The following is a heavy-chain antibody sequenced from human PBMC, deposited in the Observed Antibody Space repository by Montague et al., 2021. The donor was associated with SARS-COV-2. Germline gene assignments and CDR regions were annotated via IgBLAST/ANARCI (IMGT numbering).Heavy chain of an antibody. CDR2: ISTSAYTT. V-gene: IGHV3-48*03. J-gene: IGHJ3*02. CDR1: GFTFSNYD. CDR3: TRDYRSIVGDGLDI. D-gene: IGHD3-16*02. Sequence: SLRLSCPASGFTFSNYDMNWVRQAPGKGPEWISYISTSAYTTSYAGSVKGRFTISRDNGKNSLYLRMNSLRVEDTAVYYCTRDYRSIVGDGLDIWGQGTKVTVSS.